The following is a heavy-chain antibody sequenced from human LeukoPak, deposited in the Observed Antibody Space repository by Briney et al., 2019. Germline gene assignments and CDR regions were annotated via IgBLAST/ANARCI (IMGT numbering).Heavy chain of an antibody. CDR3: AGLVGRYSSGLYYYYFDY. CDR2: MYLSGTT. V-gene: IGHV4-4*02. D-gene: IGHD3-22*01. CDR1: GFTVSSNY. J-gene: IGHJ4*02. Sequence: PGGSLRLSCAASGFTVSSNYMSWVRQPPGKGLEWIGEMYLSGTTHSNPSVKSRVTISIDKSKNQFFLNLSSVTAADTAVYYCAGLVGRYSSGLYYYYFDYWGQGTLVTVSS.